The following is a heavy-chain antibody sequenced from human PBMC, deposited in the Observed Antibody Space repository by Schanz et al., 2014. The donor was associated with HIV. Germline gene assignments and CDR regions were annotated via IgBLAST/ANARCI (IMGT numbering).Heavy chain of an antibody. CDR1: GYTFTSYD. CDR3: ARGGRPSIAARHGMDV. V-gene: IGHV1-8*01. CDR2: MNPNSGNT. Sequence: QVQLVQSGAAVKKPGASVKVSCKASGYTFTSYDINWVRQATGQGLEWMGWMNPNSGNTGYAQKFQGRVTMTRNTSTSTAYMELSSLRSEDTAVYYCARGGRPSIAARHGMDVWGQGTTVTVSS. J-gene: IGHJ6*02. D-gene: IGHD6-6*01.